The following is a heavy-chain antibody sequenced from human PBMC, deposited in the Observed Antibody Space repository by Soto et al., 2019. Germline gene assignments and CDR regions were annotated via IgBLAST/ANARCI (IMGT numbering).Heavy chain of an antibody. CDR1: CGSISSSSYY. V-gene: IGHV4-39*01. Sequence: SEPLSLTCTVSCGSISSSSYYWGWIRQPPGKGLEWIGSIYYSGSTYYNPSLKSRVTISVDTSKNQFSLKLSSVTAADTAVYYCARQGLIRFLEWLPTAYYYYGMDVWGQGTTVTVSS. D-gene: IGHD3-3*01. CDR3: ARQGLIRFLEWLPTAYYYYGMDV. CDR2: IYYSGST. J-gene: IGHJ6*02.